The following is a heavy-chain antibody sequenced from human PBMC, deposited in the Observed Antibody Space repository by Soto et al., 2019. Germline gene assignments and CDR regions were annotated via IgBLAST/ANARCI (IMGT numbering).Heavy chain of an antibody. V-gene: IGHV4-34*01. D-gene: IGHD5-12*01. J-gene: IGHJ4*02. CDR1: GGSFSGYY. Sequence: PSETLCLTCAVYGGSFSGYYWSWIRQPPGKGLEWIGEINHSGSTNYNPSLKSRVTISVDTSKNQFSLKLSSVTAADTAVYYCARGYSGYALWIFDYWGQGTLVTVSS. CDR3: ARGYSGYALWIFDY. CDR2: INHSGST.